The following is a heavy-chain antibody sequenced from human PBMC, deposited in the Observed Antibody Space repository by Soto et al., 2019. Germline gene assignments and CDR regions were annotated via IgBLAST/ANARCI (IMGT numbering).Heavy chain of an antibody. V-gene: IGHV3-23*01. CDR1: GFTLRSYA. CDR3: ARGQRALITYGPFDP. J-gene: IGHJ5*02. Sequence: GGSLRLSCAASGFTLRSYAMSWVRQAPGKGLEWVSTFSGTGGYTYYTDSVKGRFTISRDESKNTLFLHMNSLRAADTAVYYCARGQRALITYGPFDPWGQGTLVTVSS. CDR2: FSGTGGYT. D-gene: IGHD4-17*01.